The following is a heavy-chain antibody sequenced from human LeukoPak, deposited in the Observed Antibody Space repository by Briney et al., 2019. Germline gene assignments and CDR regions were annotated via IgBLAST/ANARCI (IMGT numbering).Heavy chain of an antibody. CDR3: ARSVYSPYYMDV. CDR2: IRNDGGET. D-gene: IGHD5/OR15-5a*01. Sequence: PGGSLRLSCVGSGFTFSDHWMHWVRQAPGKGLVWVSRIRNDGGETNYADSVKGRFTISRDNAKNSLYLQMNSLRAEDTAVYYCARSVYSPYYMDVWGKGTTVTVSS. CDR1: GFTFSDHW. J-gene: IGHJ6*03. V-gene: IGHV3-74*01.